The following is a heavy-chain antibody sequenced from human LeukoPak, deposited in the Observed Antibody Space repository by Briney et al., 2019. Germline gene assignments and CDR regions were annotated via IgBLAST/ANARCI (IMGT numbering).Heavy chain of an antibody. CDR1: GHSFTNYW. Sequence: PGAALQISCKGSGHSFTNYWIGWGRPMPGKGLEWMGIIYPGDFDTRYSPSFQGQVTISADKSISTAYLQWSSLKASDTAMYYCARHKVGAASWFDPWGQGTLVTVSS. CDR2: IYPGDFDT. V-gene: IGHV5-51*01. J-gene: IGHJ5*02. D-gene: IGHD1-26*01. CDR3: ARHKVGAASWFDP.